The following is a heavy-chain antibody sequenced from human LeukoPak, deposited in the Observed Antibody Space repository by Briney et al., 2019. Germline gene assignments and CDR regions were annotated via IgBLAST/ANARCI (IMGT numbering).Heavy chain of an antibody. J-gene: IGHJ3*02. CDR1: GFTFSSYE. V-gene: IGHV3-48*01. CDR3: ARDPEPWLRQQDDAFDI. CDR2: ISSSSSTI. Sequence: GGSLRLSCAASGFTFSSYEMNWVRQAPGKGLEWVSYISSSSSTIYYADSVKGRFTISRDNAKNSLYLQMNSLRAEDTAVYYRARDPEPWLRQQDDAFDIWGQGTMVTVSS. D-gene: IGHD5-12*01.